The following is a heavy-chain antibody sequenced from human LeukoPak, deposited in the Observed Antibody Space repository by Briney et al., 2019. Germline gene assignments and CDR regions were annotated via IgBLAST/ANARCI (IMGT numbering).Heavy chain of an antibody. J-gene: IGHJ6*03. CDR1: GYSISNGYY. CDR2: IYHSGRT. V-gene: IGHV4-38-2*02. D-gene: IGHD2-15*01. CDR3: ARSVEGYCSGGSCYSYSYYMDV. Sequence: SETLSLTCTVSGYSISNGYYWGWMRQPPGKGLEWIGSIYHSGRTHYNPSLKSRVIMSVDTSKNYFSLKLSSVTAADTAVYYCARSVEGYCSGGSCYSYSYYMDVWGKGTTVTVSS.